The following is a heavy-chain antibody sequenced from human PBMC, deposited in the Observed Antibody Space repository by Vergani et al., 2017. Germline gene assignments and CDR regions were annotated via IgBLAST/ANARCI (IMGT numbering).Heavy chain of an antibody. D-gene: IGHD1-1*01. CDR2: IYHSGST. J-gene: IGHJ4*02. V-gene: IGHV4-38-2*01. CDR1: GYSISSGYY. Sequence: QVQLQESGPGLVKPSETLSLTCAVSGYSISSGYYWGWIRQPPGKGLEWIGSIYHSGSTYYNPSLKSRVTISVDTSKNQFSLKLSSVTAADTAVYYCARKNYNWTVHDYWGQGTLVTVSS. CDR3: ARKNYNWTVHDY.